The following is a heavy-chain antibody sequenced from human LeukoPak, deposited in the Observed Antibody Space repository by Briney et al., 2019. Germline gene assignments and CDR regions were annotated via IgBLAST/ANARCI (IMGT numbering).Heavy chain of an antibody. D-gene: IGHD6-13*01. CDR2: MYPGDSDA. Sequence: GESLKISCKGSGYSFTNYWIGWVRQMPGKGLEWVAIMYPGDSDARYSPSFEGQVTISADTSISTAYLQWGSLKASDTAIYYCARLGGFAAAGSADYWGQGTLVTVSS. V-gene: IGHV5-51*01. CDR1: GYSFTNYW. CDR3: ARLGGFAAAGSADY. J-gene: IGHJ4*02.